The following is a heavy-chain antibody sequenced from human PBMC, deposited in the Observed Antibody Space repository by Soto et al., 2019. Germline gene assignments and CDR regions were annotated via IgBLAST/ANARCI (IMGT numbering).Heavy chain of an antibody. D-gene: IGHD2-21*01. Sequence: EVQLVESGGGLVQPGGSLKLSCAASGFTFSGSAMHWVRQASGKGLEWVGRIRSKANSYATEYAASVKGRFTISRDDSKNTAYLQMNSLKTEDTAVYYCSSTKVIRPPYFDYWGQGTLVTVSS. J-gene: IGHJ4*02. CDR2: IRSKANSYAT. V-gene: IGHV3-73*02. CDR1: GFTFSGSA. CDR3: SSTKVIRPPYFDY.